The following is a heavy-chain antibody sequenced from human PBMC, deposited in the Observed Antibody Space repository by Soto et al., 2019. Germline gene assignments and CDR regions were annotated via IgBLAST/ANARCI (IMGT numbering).Heavy chain of an antibody. Sequence: EVYLVESGGGLVQPGGSLRLSCSASGFTLSGFWMNWVRQAPGKGLMWVSHISPDGSDKAYADFGKGRFSISRDDSKDTVYLQLNSLRAEDTAIYYCVRDGESLLPCDSWGQGTRVTVSS. CDR2: ISPDGSDK. D-gene: IGHD3-10*01. CDR3: VRDGESLLPCDS. J-gene: IGHJ4*02. CDR1: GFTLSGFW. V-gene: IGHV3-74*01.